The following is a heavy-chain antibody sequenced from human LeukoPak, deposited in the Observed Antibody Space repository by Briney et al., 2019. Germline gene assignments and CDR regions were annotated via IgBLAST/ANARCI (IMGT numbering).Heavy chain of an antibody. Sequence: SETLSLTCTVSGGSISSYYWSWIRQPPGKGLEWIGSIYYSGSTYYNPSLKSRVTISVDTSKNQFSLKLSSVTAADTAVYYCARQRYYYDSSGYSDFDYWGQGTLVTVSS. CDR3: ARQRYYYDSSGYSDFDY. J-gene: IGHJ4*02. CDR2: IYYSGST. D-gene: IGHD3-22*01. CDR1: GGSISSYY. V-gene: IGHV4-59*04.